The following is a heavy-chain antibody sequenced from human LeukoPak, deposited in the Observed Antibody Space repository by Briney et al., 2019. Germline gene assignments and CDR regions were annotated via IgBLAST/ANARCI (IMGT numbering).Heavy chain of an antibody. D-gene: IGHD6-19*01. J-gene: IGHJ3*02. V-gene: IGHV3-23*01. CDR3: AKDASAVAGPEGSFDI. CDR2: ISGSGGRT. Sequence: SGGSLRLSCEASGFTFSTSAMSWVRQAPGKGLEWVSAISGSGGRTYYADSVKGRFTISRDNSKNMLYLQMNSLRAEDTAVYYCAKDASAVAGPEGSFDIWGQGTMVTVSS. CDR1: GFTFSTSA.